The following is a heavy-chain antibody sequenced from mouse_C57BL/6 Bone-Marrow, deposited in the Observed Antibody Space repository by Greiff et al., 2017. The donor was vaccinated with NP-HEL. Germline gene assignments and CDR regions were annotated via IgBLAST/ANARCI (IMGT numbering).Heavy chain of an antibody. CDR3: ARRVFITTVVATYYFDY. D-gene: IGHD1-1*01. Sequence: QVQLQQSGAELVMPGASVKLSCKASGYTFTSYWMHWVKQRPGQGLEWIGEIDPSDSYTNYNQKFKGKSTLTVDKSSSTAYMQLSSLTSEDSAVYYCARRVFITTVVATYYFDYWGQGTTLTVSS. CDR2: IDPSDSYT. J-gene: IGHJ2*01. V-gene: IGHV1-69*01. CDR1: GYTFTSYW.